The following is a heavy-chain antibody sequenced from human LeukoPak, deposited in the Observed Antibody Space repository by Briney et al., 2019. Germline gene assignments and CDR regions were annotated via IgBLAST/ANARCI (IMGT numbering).Heavy chain of an antibody. J-gene: IGHJ6*02. CDR3: ARAISPVAYYGMDV. V-gene: IGHV1-46*01. D-gene: IGHD3-3*01. Sequence: ASVKVSCKASGYTFTSYSVHWVRQAPGQGLDWMGIINPSGGSTSYAQKFQGRVTMTRDTSTSTVYMQLSSLRSEDTAVNYCARAISPVAYYGMDVWGQGTTVIVSS. CDR2: INPSGGST. CDR1: GYTFTSYS.